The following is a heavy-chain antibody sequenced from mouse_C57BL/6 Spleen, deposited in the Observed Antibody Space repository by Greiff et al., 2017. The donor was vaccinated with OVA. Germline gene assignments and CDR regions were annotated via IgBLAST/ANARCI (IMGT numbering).Heavy chain of an antibody. D-gene: IGHD1-1*01. CDR1: GYTFTDYY. V-gene: IGHV1-26*01. CDR2: INPNNGGT. J-gene: IGHJ1*03. CDR3: ATMTAEVEDFDV. Sequence: EVQLQQSGPELVKPGASVKISCKASGYTFTDYYMNWVKQSHGKSLEWIGDINPNNGGTSYNQKFKGKATLTVDKSSSTAYMELRSLTSEDSAVYYCATMTAEVEDFDVWGTGTTVTVSS.